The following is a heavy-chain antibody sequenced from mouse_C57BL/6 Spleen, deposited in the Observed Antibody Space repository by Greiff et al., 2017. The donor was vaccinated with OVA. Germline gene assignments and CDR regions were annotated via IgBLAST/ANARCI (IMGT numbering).Heavy chain of an antibody. J-gene: IGHJ1*03. CDR1: GYSITSDY. Sequence: EVKLEESGPGLAKPSQTLYLTCSVTGYSITSDYWNWVRKFPGNKLEYMGYISYSGSTYYNPSLKSRITITRDTSNNQYYLQLNSVTTEDTATYYCARSKGYDWYFDVWGTGTTVTVSS. D-gene: IGHD2-2*01. CDR2: ISYSGST. V-gene: IGHV3-8*01. CDR3: ARSKGYDWYFDV.